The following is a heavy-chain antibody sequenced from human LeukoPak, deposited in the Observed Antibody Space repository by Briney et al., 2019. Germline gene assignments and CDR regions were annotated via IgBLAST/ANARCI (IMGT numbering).Heavy chain of an antibody. D-gene: IGHD6-19*01. J-gene: IGHJ4*02. CDR1: GFTFSSYS. Sequence: GGSLRLSCAASGFTFSSYSMNWVRQAPGKGLEWVSYLSSSSSSIYYADSVKGRFTISRDNAKNSLFLQMNSLSDEDTALYYCARDSSGNSIDYWGQGTLVTVSS. CDR3: ARDSSGNSIDY. CDR2: LSSSSSSI. V-gene: IGHV3-48*02.